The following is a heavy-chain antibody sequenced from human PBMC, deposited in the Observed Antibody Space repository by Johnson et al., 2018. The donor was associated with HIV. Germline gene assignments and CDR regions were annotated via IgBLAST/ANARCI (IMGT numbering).Heavy chain of an antibody. CDR2: IYSGDTT. CDR3: ARAYSYGAFDI. Sequence: VLLVESGGGVVQPGRSLRLSCAASGFTFRSYPMHWVRQAPGKGLEWVSVIYSGDTTYYADSVKGRFTISRDNSKNTLYLQMNSLRAEDTAVYYCARAYSYGAFDIWGLGTKVTVSS. J-gene: IGHJ3*02. CDR1: GFTFRSYP. D-gene: IGHD5-18*01. V-gene: IGHV3-66*01.